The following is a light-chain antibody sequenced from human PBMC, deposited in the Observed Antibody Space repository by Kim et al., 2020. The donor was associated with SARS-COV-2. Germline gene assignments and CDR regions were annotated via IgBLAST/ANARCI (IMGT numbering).Light chain of an antibody. CDR1: QSISSY. Sequence: IQMTQSPSSLSASVGDRVAITCRASQSISSYLNWYQQKPGKAPILLIYAASSLQSGVPSRFSGSGSGTDFTLTISSLHPEDFATYYGQQSYSSPPAFGQGTKVDIK. V-gene: IGKV1-39*01. CDR3: QQSYSSPPA. J-gene: IGKJ1*01. CDR2: AAS.